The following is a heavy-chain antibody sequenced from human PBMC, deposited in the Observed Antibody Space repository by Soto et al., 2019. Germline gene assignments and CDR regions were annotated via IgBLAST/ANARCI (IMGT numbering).Heavy chain of an antibody. D-gene: IGHD2-21*01. Sequence: QVQLVQSGAEVKKPGASVKVSCEASGYTFTNYYIHWVRQAPGQGLEWVGIINPSGGSTGYAQRFQGRVTMTRDTSTSRVYMELNSLRSEDTAVYYCTRGGLVCGETRCWGQIDYSGQGALVTVSS. CDR1: GYTFTNYY. CDR2: INPSGGST. J-gene: IGHJ4*02. CDR3: TRGGLVCGETRCWGQIDY. V-gene: IGHV1-46*03.